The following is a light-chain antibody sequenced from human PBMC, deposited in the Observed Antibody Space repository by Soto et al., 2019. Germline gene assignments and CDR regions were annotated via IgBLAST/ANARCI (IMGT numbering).Light chain of an antibody. CDR1: QSVSSY. J-gene: IGKJ4*01. CDR3: QQRSSWPALT. Sequence: EIVLTQSPATLSLSPGERATLSCRASQSVSSYLAWYQQKPGQAPRLLIYDTSNRATGIPARFSGSGSGTDFTLTISGLESEDFAVYYCQQRSSWPALTFGGGTNVEIK. V-gene: IGKV3-11*01. CDR2: DTS.